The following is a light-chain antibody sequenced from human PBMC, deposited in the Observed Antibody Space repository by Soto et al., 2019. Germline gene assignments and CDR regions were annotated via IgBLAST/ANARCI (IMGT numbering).Light chain of an antibody. CDR1: SSDVGSYNL. V-gene: IGLV2-23*01. Sequence: QSVLTQPASVSGSPGQSITISCTGTSSDVGSYNLVSWYQQHPGKAPKLMIYEGSKRPSGVSNRFSGSKSGNTASLTISGPQAEDEADYYCCSYAGSHVVFGGGTKLTVL. J-gene: IGLJ2*01. CDR2: EGS. CDR3: CSYAGSHVV.